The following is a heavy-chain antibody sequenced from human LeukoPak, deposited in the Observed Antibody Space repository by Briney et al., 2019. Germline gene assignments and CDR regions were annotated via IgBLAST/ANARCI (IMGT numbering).Heavy chain of an antibody. D-gene: IGHD6-13*01. CDR1: GYTFTGYY. Sequence: ASVKVSCKASGYTFTGYYLYWVRQAPGQGLEWMGRINPNSGGTNYAQKFQGRVTMTRDTSISTAYMELSSLRSDDTAAFYCARRIAAAGHFDYWGQGTLVTVSS. CDR2: INPNSGGT. J-gene: IGHJ4*02. V-gene: IGHV1-2*06. CDR3: ARRIAAAGHFDY.